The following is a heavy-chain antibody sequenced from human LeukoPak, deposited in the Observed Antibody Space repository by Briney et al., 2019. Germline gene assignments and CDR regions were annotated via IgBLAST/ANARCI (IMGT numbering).Heavy chain of an antibody. V-gene: IGHV3-23*01. D-gene: IGHD6-13*01. CDR3: AKEWRYSSSWYQYYFDS. CDR2: TSGSGDRT. J-gene: IGHJ4*02. Sequence: PGGSLRLSCAASGFTFSSYAMSWVRQAPGKALEWVSATSGSGDRTYYADSVKGRFTISRDNSKNTLYLQMNSLRVEDTALYYCAKEWRYSSSWYQYYFDSWGQGTLVAVSS. CDR1: GFTFSSYA.